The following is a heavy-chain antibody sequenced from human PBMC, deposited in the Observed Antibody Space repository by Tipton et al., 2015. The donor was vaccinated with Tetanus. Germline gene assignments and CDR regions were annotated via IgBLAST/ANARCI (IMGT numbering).Heavy chain of an antibody. CDR3: AKDYWYYGSGSYYPRYYFDY. D-gene: IGHD3-10*01. V-gene: IGHV3-23*01. CDR1: GFTFSSYA. J-gene: IGHJ4*02. CDR2: ISGSGGST. Sequence: SLRLSCAASGFTFSSYAMSWVRQAPGKGLEWVSAISGSGGSTYYADSVKGRFTISRDNSKNTLYLQMNSLRAEDTAVYYCAKDYWYYGSGSYYPRYYFDYWGQGTLVTVSS.